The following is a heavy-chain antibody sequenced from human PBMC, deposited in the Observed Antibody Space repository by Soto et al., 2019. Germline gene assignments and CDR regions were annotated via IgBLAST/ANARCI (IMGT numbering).Heavy chain of an antibody. D-gene: IGHD3-22*01. V-gene: IGHV3-23*01. J-gene: IGHJ4*02. Sequence: GSLKLSCASSGFTFSMYAMSWVRQAPGKGLEWVSTIGGSGGGASYADIVRGRFTISRDNSQNTLYLQMNSLRAEDTAVYYCAKDAPGSGWLSDYWGQGTLVTVSS. CDR1: GFTFSMYA. CDR2: IGGSGGGA. CDR3: AKDAPGSGWLSDY.